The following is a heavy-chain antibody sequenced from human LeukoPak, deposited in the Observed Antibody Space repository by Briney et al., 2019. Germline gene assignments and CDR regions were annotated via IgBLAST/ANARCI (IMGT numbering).Heavy chain of an antibody. V-gene: IGHV3-23*01. CDR1: GFTFSSYA. J-gene: IGHJ4*02. CDR2: ISGHGGNT. CDR3: ANQPSLSSITDY. Sequence: GGSLRLSCAASGFTFSSYAMNWVRQAPGKGLEWVSGISGHGGNTYYADSVRGRFTISRDNSKNTLYPQMNSLRAEDTAVYYCANQPSLSSITDYWGQGTLVTVSS. D-gene: IGHD1-14*01.